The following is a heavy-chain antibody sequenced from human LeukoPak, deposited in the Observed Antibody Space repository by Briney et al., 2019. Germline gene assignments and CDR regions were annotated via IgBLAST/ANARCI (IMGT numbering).Heavy chain of an antibody. J-gene: IGHJ5*02. D-gene: IGHD3-10*01. Sequence: ASVKVSCKASGYTFTGYYMHWVRQAPGQGLEWMGWINPNSGGTNHAQKFQGRVTMTRDTSISTAYMELSRLRSDDTAVYYCARGSRDYYGSGDNWFDPWGQGTLVTVSS. CDR2: INPNSGGT. CDR1: GYTFTGYY. CDR3: ARGSRDYYGSGDNWFDP. V-gene: IGHV1-2*02.